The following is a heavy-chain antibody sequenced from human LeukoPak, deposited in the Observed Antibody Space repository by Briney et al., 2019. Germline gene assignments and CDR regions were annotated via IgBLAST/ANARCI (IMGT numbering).Heavy chain of an antibody. CDR2: ISYDGSNK. CDR3: ARDAWALNAFDI. J-gene: IGHJ3*02. V-gene: IGHV3-30-3*01. CDR1: GFTFSSYA. Sequence: GGSLRLSCAASGFTFSSYAMHWVRQAPGKGLEWVAVISYDGSNKYYADSVKGRLTISRDNSKNTLYLQMNSLRAEDTAVYYCARDAWALNAFDIWGQGTMVTVSS.